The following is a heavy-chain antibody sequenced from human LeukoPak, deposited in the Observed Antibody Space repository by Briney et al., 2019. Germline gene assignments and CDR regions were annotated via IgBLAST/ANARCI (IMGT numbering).Heavy chain of an antibody. CDR2: IYYSGST. Sequence: SETLSLTCTVSGGSISSSSYYWGWIRQPPGKGLEWIGSIYYSGSTHYNPSLKSRVTMSVDTSKNQFSLKLTSVTAADAAVYYCAGPNFYHMDVWGEGTTVTVSS. CDR3: AGPNFYHMDV. CDR1: GGSISSSSYY. V-gene: IGHV4-39*01. J-gene: IGHJ6*03.